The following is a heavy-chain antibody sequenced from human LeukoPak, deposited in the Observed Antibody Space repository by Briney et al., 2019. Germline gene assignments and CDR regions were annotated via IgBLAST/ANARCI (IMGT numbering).Heavy chain of an antibody. CDR2: ISSSSSYI. D-gene: IGHD6-19*01. V-gene: IGHV3-21*01. CDR1: RFTFSSYS. Sequence: PGGSLRLSCAASRFTFSSYSMNWVRQAPGKGLEWVSSISSSSSYIYYADSVKGRFTISRDNAKNSLYLQMNSLRAEDTAVYYCARDAGWNWFDPWGQGTLVTVSS. CDR3: ARDAGWNWFDP. J-gene: IGHJ5*02.